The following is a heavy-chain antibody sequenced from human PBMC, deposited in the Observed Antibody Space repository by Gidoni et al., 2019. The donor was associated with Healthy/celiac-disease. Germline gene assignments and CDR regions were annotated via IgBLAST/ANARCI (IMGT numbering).Heavy chain of an antibody. J-gene: IGHJ4*02. CDR2: IIPILGIA. CDR1: GGTFSSYP. Sequence: QVQLEQSGAEVKKPGSSVQVYCKASGGTFSSYPISWVRQAPVQGLEWMGRIIPILGIANYAQKFQGRVTITADKSTSTAYMELSSLRSEDTAVYYCARASEIGGSWYRGGLFDYWGQGTLVTVSS. D-gene: IGHD6-13*01. CDR3: ARASEIGGSWYRGGLFDY. V-gene: IGHV1-69*02.